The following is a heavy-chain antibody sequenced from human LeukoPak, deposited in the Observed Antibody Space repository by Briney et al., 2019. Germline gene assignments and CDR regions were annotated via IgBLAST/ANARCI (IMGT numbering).Heavy chain of an antibody. V-gene: IGHV4-4*07. CDR3: ARTSAAAIQVYFDY. CDR2: IYTSGST. CDR1: GGSISSYY. Sequence: SETLSLTCTVSGGSISSYYWSWLRQPAGKGLEWIGRIYTSGSTNYNPSLKSRVTMSVDTSKNQFSLKLSSVTAADTAVYYCARTSAAAIQVYFDYWGQGTLVTVSS. D-gene: IGHD2-2*02. J-gene: IGHJ4*02.